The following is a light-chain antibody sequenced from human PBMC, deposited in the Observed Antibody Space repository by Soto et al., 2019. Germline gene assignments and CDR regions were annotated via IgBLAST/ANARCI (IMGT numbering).Light chain of an antibody. CDR2: AAS. CDR1: QGVSAY. CDR3: QQGYSNPWT. Sequence: DIQMTQSPSSLSASVGDRVTITCRASQGVSAYLLWYQQRQGRAPKLLIYAASNLQSGVPSRFSGSGSGTNFTLSLNSLQPEDFATYYCQQGYSNPWTFGQGTKVEIK. J-gene: IGKJ1*01. V-gene: IGKV1-39*01.